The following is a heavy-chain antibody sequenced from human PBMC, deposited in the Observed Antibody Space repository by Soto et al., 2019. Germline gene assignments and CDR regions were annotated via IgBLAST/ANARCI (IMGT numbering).Heavy chain of an antibody. CDR3: ARVARGAWGVFDP. D-gene: IGHD3-16*01. V-gene: IGHV3-74*01. CDR1: GFTFSSYW. Sequence: EVQLVESGGGLVQPGGSLRLSCAASGFTFSSYWMHWVRQAPGKGLEWVSRIDYDGGTTNYADSVKGRFTISRDNAKNALYLHMSSLTAEDTAVYYCARVARGAWGVFDPWGQGTLVTVSP. CDR2: IDYDGGTT. J-gene: IGHJ5*02.